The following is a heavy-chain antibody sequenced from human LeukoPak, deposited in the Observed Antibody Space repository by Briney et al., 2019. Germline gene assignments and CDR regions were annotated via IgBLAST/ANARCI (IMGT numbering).Heavy chain of an antibody. V-gene: IGHV3-23*01. CDR1: GFSFSSYA. Sequence: GGSLRLSCATSGFSFSSYAMSWVRQAPGKGLEWVSAIAGSSVAAGRSSTYYADSVTGRFTMSRDNYKNTLYLQMNSLRADDTAVYYCAKTSTITNFPWENWFDSWGQGTLVAVSS. D-gene: IGHD3-3*01. J-gene: IGHJ5*01. CDR2: IAGSSVAAGRSST. CDR3: AKTSTITNFPWENWFDS.